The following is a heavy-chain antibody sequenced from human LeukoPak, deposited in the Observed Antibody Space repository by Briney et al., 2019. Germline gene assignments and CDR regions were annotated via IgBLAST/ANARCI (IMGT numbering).Heavy chain of an antibody. V-gene: IGHV4-61*10. CDR1: GGSISSVSYC. Sequence: PSETLSLNCTGSGGSISSVSYCWRWIRHPAGKGLEWIAEINHSGSTNYTPSLKRRVTISVDTSKNQFSLKLSSVTAADTAVYYCARGIGSGYFLISARDYWGQGTLVTVSS. J-gene: IGHJ4*02. D-gene: IGHD3-22*01. CDR2: INHSGST. CDR3: ARGIGSGYFLISARDY.